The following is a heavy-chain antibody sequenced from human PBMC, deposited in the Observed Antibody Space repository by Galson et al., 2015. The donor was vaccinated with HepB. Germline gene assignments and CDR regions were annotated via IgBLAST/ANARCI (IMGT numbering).Heavy chain of an antibody. V-gene: IGHV3-33*01. CDR1: GFTFSSYG. CDR3: ARDSGSSSSGSAAFDI. J-gene: IGHJ3*02. CDR2: IWYDGSNK. D-gene: IGHD6-6*01. Sequence: SLRLSCAASGFTFSSYGMHWVRQAPGKGLEWVAVIWYDGSNKYYADSVKGRFTISRDNSKNTLYLQMNSLRAEDTAVYYCARDSGSSSSGSAAFDIWGQGTMVTVSS.